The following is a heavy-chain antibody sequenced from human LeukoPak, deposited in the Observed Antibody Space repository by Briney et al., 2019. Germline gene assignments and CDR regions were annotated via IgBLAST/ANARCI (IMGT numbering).Heavy chain of an antibody. Sequence: ASVKVSCKASGYTFTCYYMHWVRQAPGQGLEWMGWINPNSGGTNYAQKFQGWVTMTRDTSISTAYMELSRLRSDDTAVYYCARDYDFWSGYLDYWGQGTLVTVSS. V-gene: IGHV1-2*04. CDR2: INPNSGGT. CDR3: ARDYDFWSGYLDY. CDR1: GYTFTCYY. J-gene: IGHJ4*02. D-gene: IGHD3-3*01.